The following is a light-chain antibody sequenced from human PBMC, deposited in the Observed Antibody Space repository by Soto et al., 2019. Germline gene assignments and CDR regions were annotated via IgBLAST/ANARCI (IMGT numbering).Light chain of an antibody. J-gene: IGKJ4*01. CDR3: QQYKDWPLT. CDR2: GAS. Sequence: EIVMTQSPATQSVSPGERTTLSCRASQSVSSNFAWYQQKPGQAPRLLIYGASTRATGIPARFSGSVSGTEFTLTISGLQSEDFAVYYCQQYKDWPLTFGGGTKVEIK. V-gene: IGKV3-15*01. CDR1: QSVSSN.